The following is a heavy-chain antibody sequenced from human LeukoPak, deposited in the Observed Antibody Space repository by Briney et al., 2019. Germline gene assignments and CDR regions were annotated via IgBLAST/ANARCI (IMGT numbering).Heavy chain of an antibody. Sequence: SETLSLTCSVSGASFSGYYWGCIRQPPGKGLEWIGYIHYSGSSNQSPSLRSRVTQLVDTSKNQFSLKLNSVTAADTAMYYCARHLDWDSGGDAFDFWGRGTMVTVSS. V-gene: IGHV4-59*08. CDR1: GASFSGYY. J-gene: IGHJ3*01. CDR2: IHYSGSS. CDR3: ARHLDWDSGGDAFDF. D-gene: IGHD3/OR15-3a*01.